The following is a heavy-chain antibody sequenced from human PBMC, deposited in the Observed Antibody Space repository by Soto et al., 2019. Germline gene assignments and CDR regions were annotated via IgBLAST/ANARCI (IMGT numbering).Heavy chain of an antibody. Sequence: QVQLVESGGGLVKPGGSLRLSCAASGFTFSDFYMSWIRQAPGKGLEWVSYISGESTTIYYADSVKGRFTISRDNAKNSLYRRMNSLKAEDKAVYYCARYRRYCRGDRCMGKVDGNFDYWDQGTL. V-gene: IGHV3-11*01. J-gene: IGHJ4*02. D-gene: IGHD2-15*01. CDR3: ARYRRYCRGDRCMGKVDGNFDY. CDR1: GFTFSDFY. CDR2: ISGESTTI.